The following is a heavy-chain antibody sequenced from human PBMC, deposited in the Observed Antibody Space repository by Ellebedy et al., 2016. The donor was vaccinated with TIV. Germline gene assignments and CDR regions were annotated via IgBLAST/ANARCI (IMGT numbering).Heavy chain of an antibody. CDR2: IYPDDSDT. CDR3: ARQGEAPLDY. Sequence: GESLKISCTGSGYSFTSYWIGWVRQLPGKGLEWMGIIYPDDSDTRFGPSFQGQVTISADKSISTAYLQWSSLKASDTAMYYCARQGEAPLDYWGQGTLVTVSS. V-gene: IGHV5-51*01. J-gene: IGHJ4*02. CDR1: GYSFTSYW.